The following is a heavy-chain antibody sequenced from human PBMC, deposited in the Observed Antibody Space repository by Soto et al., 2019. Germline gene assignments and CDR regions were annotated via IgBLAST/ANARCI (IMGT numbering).Heavy chain of an antibody. Sequence: SETLSLTCTVSGGSINSYYWSWIRQPPGKGLEWIGYIYYSVITNYNPSLKSRVTISVDTSKNQFSLKLSSVTAADTAVYYCARTGRRSGPTPFLYWGQVRLLSVS. J-gene: IGHJ4*02. CDR3: ARTGRRSGPTPFLY. D-gene: IGHD1-1*01. CDR2: IYYSVIT. V-gene: IGHV4-59*12. CDR1: GGSINSYY.